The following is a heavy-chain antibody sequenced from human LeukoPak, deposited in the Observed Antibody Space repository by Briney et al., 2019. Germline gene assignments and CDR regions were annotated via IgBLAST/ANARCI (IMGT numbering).Heavy chain of an antibody. D-gene: IGHD3-3*01. J-gene: IGHJ4*02. CDR1: GYTFTSYY. CDR2: INPSGGST. V-gene: IGHV1-46*03. CDR3: ARRHQAIFGAVPPDY. Sequence: ASVKVSCKASGYTFTSYYMHWVRQAPGQGLEWMGIINPSGGSTSYAQKFRGRVTMTRDTSTSTVYMELSSLRSEDTAVYYCARRHQAIFGAVPPDYWGQGTLVTVSS.